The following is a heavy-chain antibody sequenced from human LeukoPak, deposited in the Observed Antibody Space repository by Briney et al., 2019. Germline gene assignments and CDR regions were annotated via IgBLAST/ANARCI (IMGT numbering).Heavy chain of an antibody. V-gene: IGHV3-23*01. CDR2: ITGNGGTT. D-gene: IGHD3-9*01. Sequence: PGGTQRLSCAASGFTFSNYGMNWVRQAPGKGLEWVSGITGNGGTTYYADSVKGRFTISRDNSKNTLYLQMNSLRAEDTAVYYRAKGPPKYDILTGYYRSYYYYYMDVWGKGTTVTISS. CDR3: AKGPPKYDILTGYYRSYYYYYMDV. J-gene: IGHJ6*03. CDR1: GFTFSNYG.